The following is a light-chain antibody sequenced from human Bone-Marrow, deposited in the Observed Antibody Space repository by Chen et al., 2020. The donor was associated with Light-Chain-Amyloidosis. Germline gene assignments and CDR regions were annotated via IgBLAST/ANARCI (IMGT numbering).Light chain of an antibody. V-gene: IGLV2-14*01. Sequence: QPALIQPPSASGSPAQSIPISCTGTSSDVGGDNHVSWYQQHPDKAPKLMIYEVINRPSWVPDRFSGSKSDNTDSLTISGLQTEDEADYFCSSYTITNTLVFGSGTRVTVL. CDR3: SSYTITNTLV. CDR2: EVI. J-gene: IGLJ1*01. CDR1: SSDVGGDNH.